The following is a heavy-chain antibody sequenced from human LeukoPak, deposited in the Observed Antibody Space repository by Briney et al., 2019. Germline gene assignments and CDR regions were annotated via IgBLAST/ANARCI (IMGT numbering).Heavy chain of an antibody. Sequence: SETLSLTCGISGGSISSSNWWSWVRQPPGKGLEWIGEIYHSGSTNYNPSLKSRVTISVDKSKNQFSLELNSVTAADTAVYYCARDLGGEGMDVWGQGTMVTVSS. CDR2: IYHSGST. D-gene: IGHD3-10*01. J-gene: IGHJ6*02. V-gene: IGHV4-4*02. CDR1: GGSISSSNW. CDR3: ARDLGGEGMDV.